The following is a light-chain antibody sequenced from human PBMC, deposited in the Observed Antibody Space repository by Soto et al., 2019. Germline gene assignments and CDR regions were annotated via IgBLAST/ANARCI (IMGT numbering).Light chain of an antibody. J-gene: IGKJ1*01. CDR2: DAS. CDR1: QSITRW. CDR3: QQYSTHWT. Sequence: DIKMTQSPSTLSASVGDIVTITCRASQSITRWLAWYQQRPGKAPKLLIYDASSLQSGVPSRFSGSGSETEFTLTISSLQPDDFATYYCQQYSTHWTFGQGTRVEIK. V-gene: IGKV1-5*01.